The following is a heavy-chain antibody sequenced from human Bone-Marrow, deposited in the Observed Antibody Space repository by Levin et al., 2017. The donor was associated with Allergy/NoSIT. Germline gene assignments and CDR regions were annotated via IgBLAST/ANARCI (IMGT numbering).Heavy chain of an antibody. CDR2: IKSKTDGGTT. Sequence: GESLKISCAASGFTFSNAWMSWVRQAPGKGLEWVGRIKSKTDGGTTDYAAPVKGRFTISRDDSKNTLYLQMNSLKTEDTAVYYCTTHSPNYYGSGSDRDYYGMDVWGQGTTVTVSS. D-gene: IGHD3-10*01. CDR1: GFTFSNAW. V-gene: IGHV3-15*01. CDR3: TTHSPNYYGSGSDRDYYGMDV. J-gene: IGHJ6*02.